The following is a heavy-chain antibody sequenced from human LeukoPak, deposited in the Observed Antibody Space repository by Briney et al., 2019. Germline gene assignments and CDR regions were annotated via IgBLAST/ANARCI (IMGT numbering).Heavy chain of an antibody. CDR1: GFTFSSYW. CDR2: INQDGHEK. Sequence: GGSLRLSCVTSGFTFSSYWMTWVRQDPGKGLEWVANINQDGHEKNYVDSVKGRFTISRDNPRNSLYLQMNSLRAEDTAVYFCVRDMDVWAQGTTVSVSS. J-gene: IGHJ6*02. V-gene: IGHV3-7*05. CDR3: VRDMDV.